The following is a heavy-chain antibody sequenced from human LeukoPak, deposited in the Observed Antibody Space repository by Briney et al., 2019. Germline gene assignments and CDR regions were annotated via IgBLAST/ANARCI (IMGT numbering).Heavy chain of an antibody. CDR1: GFTFDNYG. D-gene: IGHD3-22*01. CDR2: IHWNGGRT. Sequence: GGSLRLSCAASGFTFDNYGINWVRQAPGKGLEWVSRIHWNGGRTGYADSVKGRFTISRDNAKNSLYLQMNSLRAEDTAVYYCARGTHYYDISGYDYWGQGTLVIVSS. J-gene: IGHJ4*02. V-gene: IGHV3-20*04. CDR3: ARGTHYYDISGYDY.